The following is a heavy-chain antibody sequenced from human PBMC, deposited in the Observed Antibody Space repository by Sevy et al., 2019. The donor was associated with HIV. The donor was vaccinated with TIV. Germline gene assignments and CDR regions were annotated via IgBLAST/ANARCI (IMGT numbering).Heavy chain of an antibody. D-gene: IGHD3-22*01. Sequence: GGSLRLSCAASGFTFSSYGMHWVRQAPGKGLEWVAVISYDGSNKYYADSVKGRFTISRDNSKNTLYLQMNSLRAEDTAVYYCAKSRMIVVVRSAFDIWGQRTMVTVSS. V-gene: IGHV3-30*18. CDR1: GFTFSSYG. CDR3: AKSRMIVVVRSAFDI. J-gene: IGHJ3*02. CDR2: ISYDGSNK.